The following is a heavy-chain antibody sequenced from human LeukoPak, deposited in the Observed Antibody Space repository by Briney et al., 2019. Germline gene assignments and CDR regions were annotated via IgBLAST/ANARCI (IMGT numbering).Heavy chain of an antibody. J-gene: IGHJ6*03. CDR1: GGSISSSSYY. CDR2: IYYRGST. Sequence: PSETLSLTCTVSGGSISSSSYYWGWIRQPPGKGLEWIGSIYYRGSTYYNPSLKSRVTISVDTSKNQFSLKLSSVTAADTAVYYCASGSYLGEEYYYYMDVWGKGTTVTVSS. V-gene: IGHV4-39*07. CDR3: ASGSYLGEEYYYYMDV. D-gene: IGHD3-16*01.